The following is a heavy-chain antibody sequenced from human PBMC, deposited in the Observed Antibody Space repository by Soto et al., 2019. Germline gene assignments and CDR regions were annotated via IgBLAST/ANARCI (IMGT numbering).Heavy chain of an antibody. CDR1: GFTCSSYA. V-gene: IGHV3-23*01. D-gene: IGHD3-9*01. CDR3: ALLPGLYYVILSALDY. J-gene: IGHJ4*02. CDR2: ISGSGGST. Sequence: EVQRLESGGGLVQPGGSLRLSCAASGFTCSSYAMSWVRQAPGKGLEWVSAISGSGGSTYYADSVKGRFTSSRDNSKNTLYLQMNSLRADDTAVYYCALLPGLYYVILSALDYWGQGTLVTVSS.